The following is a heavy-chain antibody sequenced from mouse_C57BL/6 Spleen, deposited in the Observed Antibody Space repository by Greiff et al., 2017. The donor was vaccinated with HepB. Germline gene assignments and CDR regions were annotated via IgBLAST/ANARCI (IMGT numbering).Heavy chain of an antibody. J-gene: IGHJ4*01. D-gene: IGHD2-10*02. V-gene: IGHV5-9-1*02. CDR2: ISSGGDYI. CDR1: GFTFSSYA. Sequence: EVQGVESGEGLVKPGGSLKLSCAASGFTFSSYALSWVRQTPEKRLEWVAYISSGGDYIYYADTVKGRFTISRDNAMNTLYLQMSSLKSEYTAMYYWTRDRGRLYGNYVEEYAMDYWGQGTSVTVTS. CDR3: TRDRGRLYGNYVEEYAMDY.